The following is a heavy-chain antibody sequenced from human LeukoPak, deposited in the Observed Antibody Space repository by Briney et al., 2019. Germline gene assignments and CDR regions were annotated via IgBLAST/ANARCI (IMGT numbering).Heavy chain of an antibody. Sequence: PGGSLRLSCAASGFTFSSSWMNRVRQAPGKGLVWVARIKRDESTATYADSVRGRFRISRDNAKNTVYLQMNSLRAEDTAVYYCVKSDYFDPWGQGTLVIVSS. J-gene: IGHJ5*02. CDR2: IKRDESTA. D-gene: IGHD4/OR15-4a*01. CDR3: VKSDYFDP. CDR1: GFTFSSSW. V-gene: IGHV3-74*01.